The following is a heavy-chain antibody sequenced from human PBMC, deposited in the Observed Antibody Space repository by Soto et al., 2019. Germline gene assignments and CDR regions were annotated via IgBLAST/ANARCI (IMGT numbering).Heavy chain of an antibody. J-gene: IGHJ4*02. CDR3: ARVGSWSCFDY. CDR2: INPSGGST. Sequence: QVQLVQSGAEVKKPGASVKVSCKASGYTFTSYYMHWVRQAPGQGLEWMGIINPSGGSTSSAQKFKGSVTMTRDTSTSTVYMELSSLRSEDTAVYYCARVGSWSCFDYWGQGTLVTVSS. V-gene: IGHV1-46*01. CDR1: GYTFTSYY. D-gene: IGHD6-13*01.